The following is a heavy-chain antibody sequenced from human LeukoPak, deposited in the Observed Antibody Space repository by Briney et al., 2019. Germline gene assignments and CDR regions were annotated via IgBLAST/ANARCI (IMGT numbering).Heavy chain of an antibody. J-gene: IGHJ3*01. CDR3: ARDLGSSFSFDV. CDR1: GDAISTYY. D-gene: IGHD1-26*01. CDR2: VHSSGHS. V-gene: IGHV4-59*01. Sequence: SETLSLTCTVSGDAISTYYWTWIRQPPGKGLEWIGYVHSSGHSKYNPSLESRVTMSLEASKRQFTLNLKSVTAADTAVYYCARDLGSSFSFDVWGRGTEVTVSS.